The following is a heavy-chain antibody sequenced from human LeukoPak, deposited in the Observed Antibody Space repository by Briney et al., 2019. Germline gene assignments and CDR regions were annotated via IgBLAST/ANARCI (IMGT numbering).Heavy chain of an antibody. V-gene: IGHV4-34*01. D-gene: IGHD3-22*01. J-gene: IGHJ4*02. Sequence: GSLRLSCAASGFTFSNHYMNWVRQAPGKGLEWIGEINHSGSTNYNPSLKSRVTISVDTSKNQFSLKLSSVTAADTAVYYCASVYDSSGYYPFWGQGTLVTVSS. CDR3: ASVYDSSGYYPF. CDR1: GFTFSNHY. CDR2: INHSGST.